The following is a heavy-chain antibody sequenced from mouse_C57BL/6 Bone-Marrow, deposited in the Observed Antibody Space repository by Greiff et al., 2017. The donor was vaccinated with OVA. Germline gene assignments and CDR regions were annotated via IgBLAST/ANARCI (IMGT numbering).Heavy chain of an antibody. D-gene: IGHD1-1*01. V-gene: IGHV3-6*01. CDR1: GYSITSGYY. CDR3: ARIYYGSSFDY. J-gene: IGHJ2*01. Sequence: DVQLQESGPGLVKPSQSLSLPCSVTGYSITSGYYWNWIRQFPGNKLEWMGYISYDGSNNYNPFLKNRISITRDTSKNQFFLKLNSVTTEDTATYYCARIYYGSSFDYWGQGTTLTVSS. CDR2: ISYDGSN.